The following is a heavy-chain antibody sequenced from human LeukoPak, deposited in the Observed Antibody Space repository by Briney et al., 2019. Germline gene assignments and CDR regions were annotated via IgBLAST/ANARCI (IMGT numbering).Heavy chain of an antibody. CDR1: GFTFSSYS. CDR3: VRDLTFWPGP. D-gene: IGHD3-3*01. J-gene: IGHJ5*02. CDR2: ISSSSSYI. V-gene: IGHV3-21*01. Sequence: GGSLRLSCAASGFTFSSYSMNWVRQAPGKGLEWVSSISSSSSYIYYADSVKGRFTISRGNAKNSLYLQMNSLRAEDTAVYYCVRDLTFWPGPWGQGTLVTVSS.